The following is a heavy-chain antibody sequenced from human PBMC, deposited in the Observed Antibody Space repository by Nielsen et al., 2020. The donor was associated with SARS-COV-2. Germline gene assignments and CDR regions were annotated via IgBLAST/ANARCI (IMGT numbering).Heavy chain of an antibody. CDR1: GFTFSSYW. D-gene: IGHD2-15*01. J-gene: IGHJ5*02. V-gene: IGHV3-7*01. Sequence: GESLKISCAASGFTFSSYWMSWVRQAPGKGLEWVANIKQDGSEKYYVDSVKGRFTISRDNAKNSLYLQMNSLRAEDTAVYYCVRIGYCSGGSCFHNWFDPWGQGTLVTVSS. CDR3: VRIGYCSGGSCFHNWFDP. CDR2: IKQDGSEK.